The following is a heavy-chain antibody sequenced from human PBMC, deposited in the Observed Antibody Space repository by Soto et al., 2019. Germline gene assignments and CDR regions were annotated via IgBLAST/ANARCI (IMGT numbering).Heavy chain of an antibody. CDR2: IKSKTDGGTT. Sequence: GGSLRLSCAASGFTFSNAWMNWVRQAPGKGLEWVGRIKSKTDGGTTDYAAPVKGRFTISRDDSKNTLYLQMNSLKTEDTAVYYCTTVPPWLWFGEQLGMDVWGQGTTVTVSS. J-gene: IGHJ6*02. CDR3: TTVPPWLWFGEQLGMDV. CDR1: GFTFSNAW. V-gene: IGHV3-15*07. D-gene: IGHD3-10*01.